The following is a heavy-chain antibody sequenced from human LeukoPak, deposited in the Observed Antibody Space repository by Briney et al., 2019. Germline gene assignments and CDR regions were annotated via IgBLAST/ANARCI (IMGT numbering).Heavy chain of an antibody. V-gene: IGHV3-23*01. CDR3: AKDPDYDILTGYYTGSDY. CDR1: GFTFSSYA. CDR2: ISGSGGST. J-gene: IGHJ4*02. Sequence: PGGSLRLSCAASGFTFSSYAMSWVRQAPGKGLEWVSAISGSGGSTYYADSVKGRFTISRDNSKNTLYLQMNSLRAEDRAVYYCAKDPDYDILTGYYTGSDYWGQGTLVTVSS. D-gene: IGHD3-9*01.